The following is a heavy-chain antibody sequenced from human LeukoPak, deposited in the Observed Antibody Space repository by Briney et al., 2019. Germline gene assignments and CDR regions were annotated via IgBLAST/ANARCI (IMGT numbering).Heavy chain of an antibody. CDR2: ISSTSSTI. V-gene: IGHV3-48*01. CDR1: GFTFSSYS. CDR3: ARGLAVAGTWYFDY. Sequence: GGSLRLSCAASGFTFSSYSMNWVRQAPGKGLEWVSYISSTSSTIYYADSVKGRFTTSRDNAKNSLYLQMNSLRAEDTAVYYCARGLAVAGTWYFDYWGQGTLVTVSS. J-gene: IGHJ4*02. D-gene: IGHD6-19*01.